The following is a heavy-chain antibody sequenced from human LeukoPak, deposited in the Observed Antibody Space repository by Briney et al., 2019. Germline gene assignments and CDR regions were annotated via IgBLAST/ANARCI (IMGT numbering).Heavy chain of an antibody. V-gene: IGHV4-59*01. CDR1: VGSISSYY. J-gene: IGHJ3*02. CDR2: IYYSGST. Sequence: SETLSLTCTVSVGSISSYYWSWIRQPPGKGLEWIGYIYYSGSTNYNPSLKSRGTISVDTSKNQFSLTLSSVTAADTAVYYCVGHLYYYDSSGPFDIWGQGTMVTVSS. D-gene: IGHD3-22*01. CDR3: VGHLYYYDSSGPFDI.